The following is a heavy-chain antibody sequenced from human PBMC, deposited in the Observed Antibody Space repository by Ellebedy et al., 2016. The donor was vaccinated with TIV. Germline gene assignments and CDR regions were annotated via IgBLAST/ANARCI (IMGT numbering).Heavy chain of an antibody. V-gene: IGHV3-23*01. CDR3: AKRLRYSYGPYYYYGMDV. Sequence: GGSLRLXXAASGFTFSSYAMSWVRQAPGKGLEWVSAISGSGGSTYYADSVKGRFTISRDNSKNTLYLQMNSLRAEDTAVYYCAKRLRYSYGPYYYYGMDVWGQGTTVTVSS. D-gene: IGHD5-18*01. CDR1: GFTFSSYA. J-gene: IGHJ6*02. CDR2: ISGSGGST.